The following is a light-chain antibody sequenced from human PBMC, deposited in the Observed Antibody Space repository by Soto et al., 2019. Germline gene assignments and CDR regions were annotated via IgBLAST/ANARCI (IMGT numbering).Light chain of an antibody. V-gene: IGLV2-14*03. CDR3: CSHSSSITWM. Sequence: SALTQTASVSGSPGQSITMSCTGTSSDVGGYNFVSWYQQHPGKAPKLIVHEVANRLSGVSGRFSGSKSGNTAFLTISGLQAEDEAVYYCCSHSSSITWMFGGGTQLTVL. CDR1: SSDVGGYNF. J-gene: IGLJ3*02. CDR2: EVA.